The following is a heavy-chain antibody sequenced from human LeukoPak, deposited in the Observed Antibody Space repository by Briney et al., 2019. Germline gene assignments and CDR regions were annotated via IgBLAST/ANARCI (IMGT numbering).Heavy chain of an antibody. D-gene: IGHD3-10*01. CDR1: GYTLTELS. V-gene: IGHV1-24*01. CDR3: AREGYYGSGSYPIYLDY. Sequence: ASVKVSCKVSGYTLTELSMHWVRQAPGKGLEWMGGFDPEDGETIYAQKFQGRVTITTDESTSTAYMELSSLRSEDTAVYYCAREGYYGSGSYPIYLDYWGQGTLVTVSS. CDR2: FDPEDGET. J-gene: IGHJ4*02.